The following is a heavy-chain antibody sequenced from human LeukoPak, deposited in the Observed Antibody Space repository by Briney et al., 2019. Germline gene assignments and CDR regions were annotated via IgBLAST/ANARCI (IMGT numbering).Heavy chain of an antibody. CDR1: GGSISGTYY. Sequence: SETLSLTCTVSGGSISGTYYWSWIRQPPGTGLEWIGYIYYTGTTDSNPSLKSRVTISLDTSKNQFSLNLSSVTAADTAVYYCARRWVYDKRAFDAWGQGTMVTVSS. CDR3: ARRWVYDKRAFDA. V-gene: IGHV4-59*08. J-gene: IGHJ3*01. CDR2: IYYTGTT. D-gene: IGHD3-16*01.